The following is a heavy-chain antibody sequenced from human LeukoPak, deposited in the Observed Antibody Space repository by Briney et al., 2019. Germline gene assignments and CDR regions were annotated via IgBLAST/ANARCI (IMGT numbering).Heavy chain of an antibody. J-gene: IGHJ4*02. CDR2: IWYDGSNK. V-gene: IGHV3-33*01. CDR3: ARRSGLTYFDY. D-gene: IGHD6-25*01. CDR1: GFTFSSYG. Sequence: GTSLRLSCAASGFTFSSYGMHWVRQAPGKGLEWVAVIWYDGSNKYYADSVKGRFTISRDNSKNTLYLQMNSLRAEDTAVYYCARRSGLTYFDYWGQGTLVTVSS.